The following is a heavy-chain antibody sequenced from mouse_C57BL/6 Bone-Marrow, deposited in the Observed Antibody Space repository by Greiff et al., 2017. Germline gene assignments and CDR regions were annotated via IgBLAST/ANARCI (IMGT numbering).Heavy chain of an antibody. V-gene: IGHV5-6*01. J-gene: IGHJ3*01. CDR1: GFTFSSYG. CDR2: ISSGGSYT. CDR3: ARHYDYDRAWFAY. D-gene: IGHD2-4*01. Sequence: EVMLVESGGDLVKPGGSLKLSCAASGFTFSSYGMSWVRQTPDKRLEWVATISSGGSYTYYPDSVKGRFTISRDNAKNTLYLQMSSLKSEDTAMYYCARHYDYDRAWFAYWGQGTLVTVSA.